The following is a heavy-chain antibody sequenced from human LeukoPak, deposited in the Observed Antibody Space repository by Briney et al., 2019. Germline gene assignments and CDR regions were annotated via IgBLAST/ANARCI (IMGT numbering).Heavy chain of an antibody. J-gene: IGHJ3*02. Sequence: ASVKVSCKASEGTFNYYAISWVRQAPGQGLEWMGRIIPLLDITNYAQQFQGRVTFTADKSTTTAYMELSSLRSEDTAVYYCARADATMVREVIGHALDIWGQGTMVTVSS. V-gene: IGHV1-69*04. CDR1: EGTFNYYA. D-gene: IGHD3-10*01. CDR2: IIPLLDIT. CDR3: ARADATMVREVIGHALDI.